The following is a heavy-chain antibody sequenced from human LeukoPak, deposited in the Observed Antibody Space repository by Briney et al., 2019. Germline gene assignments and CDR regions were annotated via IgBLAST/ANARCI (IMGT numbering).Heavy chain of an antibody. CDR2: IYYSGST. D-gene: IGHD1-26*01. V-gene: IGHV4-39*07. J-gene: IGHJ4*02. CDR3: ARDLFGIVGAPDY. CDR1: GGSISSSSYY. Sequence: SETLSLTCTVSGGSISSSSYYWGWIRQPPGKGLEWIGSIYYSGSTYYNPSLKSRVTISVDTSKNQFSLKLSSMTAADTAIYYCARDLFGIVGAPDYWGQGTLVTVSS.